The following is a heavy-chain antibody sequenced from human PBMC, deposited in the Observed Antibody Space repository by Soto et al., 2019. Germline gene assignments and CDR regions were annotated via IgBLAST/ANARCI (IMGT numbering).Heavy chain of an antibody. CDR3: AKVEMVAPYPGGYYYYGMDV. CDR1: GFTFSSYG. D-gene: IGHD2-15*01. Sequence: PGGSLRLSCAASGFTFSSYGMHWVRQAPGKGLEWVADIKYDGSNKYYADSVKGRFTISRDNSKNTLYLQMNSLRAEDTAVYYCAKVEMVAPYPGGYYYYGMDVWGQGTTVTVSS. V-gene: IGHV3-30*18. CDR2: IKYDGSNK. J-gene: IGHJ6*02.